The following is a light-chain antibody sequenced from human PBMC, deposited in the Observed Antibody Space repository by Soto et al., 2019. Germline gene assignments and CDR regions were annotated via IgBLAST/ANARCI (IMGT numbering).Light chain of an antibody. CDR2: AAS. CDR3: LPDHGFALT. J-gene: IGKJ4*01. Sequence: AIQMTQSPSSLSASVGDRVTITCRATQDIRADLGWYQQKPGKAPKLLSYAASSLEREFPSRFSGSGSGTDFTLTISSLQPEDVATYFSLPDHGFALTFGGGTKGEIK. CDR1: QDIRAD. V-gene: IGKV1-6*01.